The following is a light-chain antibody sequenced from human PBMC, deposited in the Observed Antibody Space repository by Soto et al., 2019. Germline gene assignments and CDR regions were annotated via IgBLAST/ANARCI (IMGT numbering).Light chain of an antibody. CDR1: SSDVGSYNY. Sequence: QSALTQPASVSGSPGQSITISCTGTSSDVGSYNYVSWYQQHPGKAPKLIIYDVSNRPSGLSSRFSGSKSGNTASLTISGLQAEDEADYYCSSYSSSSTLVLFGGGTKVTVL. CDR2: DVS. J-gene: IGLJ2*01. V-gene: IGLV2-14*03. CDR3: SSYSSSSTLVL.